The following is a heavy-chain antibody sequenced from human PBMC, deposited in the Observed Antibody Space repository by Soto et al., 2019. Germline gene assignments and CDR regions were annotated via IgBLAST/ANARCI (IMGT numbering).Heavy chain of an antibody. D-gene: IGHD3-10*01. J-gene: IGHJ5*02. CDR3: AREKFRYGSGSYYPNNWFDP. Sequence: ASVKVSCKASGYTFTTYYMHWVRQAPGQGLEWMGIINPSGGSTSYAQKFQGRVTMTRDTSTSTVYMELSSLRSEDTAVYYCAREKFRYGSGSYYPNNWFDPWGQGTLVTVSS. CDR1: GYTFTTYY. V-gene: IGHV1-46*03. CDR2: INPSGGST.